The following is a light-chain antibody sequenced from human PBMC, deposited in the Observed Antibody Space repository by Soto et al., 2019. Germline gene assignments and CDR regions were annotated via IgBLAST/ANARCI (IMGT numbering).Light chain of an antibody. Sequence: DSQMTQFPSTLSASVGDRVTITCRASQRISSWLAWYQQKPGKAPKLLISKASTLQSGVPPRFSGSGSGTEFTLTISSLQPDDFATYYCQQYESYPMTFGGGTKVAIK. CDR2: KAS. CDR3: QQYESYPMT. V-gene: IGKV1-5*03. CDR1: QRISSW. J-gene: IGKJ4*01.